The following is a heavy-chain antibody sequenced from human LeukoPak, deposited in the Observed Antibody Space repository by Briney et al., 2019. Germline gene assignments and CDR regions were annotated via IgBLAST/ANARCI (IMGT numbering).Heavy chain of an antibody. J-gene: IGHJ5*02. D-gene: IGHD3-3*01. CDR3: DAVGLKECP. CDR1: GFPFSIYA. CDR2: ISGSGRST. V-gene: IGHV3-23*01. Sequence: GGSRRLSCASSGFPFSIYAMSWVGQAPGQGLDWVSAISGSGRSTYYAASVKGRFTISRDNSKNTLYLQMSSLRAEDTAVYYCDAVGLKECPWGQGTLVTVSS.